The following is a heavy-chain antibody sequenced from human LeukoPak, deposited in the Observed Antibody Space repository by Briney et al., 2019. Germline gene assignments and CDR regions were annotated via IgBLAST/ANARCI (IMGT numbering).Heavy chain of an antibody. V-gene: IGHV4-39*01. J-gene: IGHJ4*02. D-gene: IGHD1-26*01. Sequence: SETLSLTCTVSGGSISSSSYYWGWIRQPPGTGLEWIGSIYYSGSTYYNPSLKSRVTISVDTSKNQFSLKLSSVTAADTAVYYCARVEEGATEAYFDYWGQGTLVTVSS. CDR1: GGSISSSSYY. CDR2: IYYSGST. CDR3: ARVEEGATEAYFDY.